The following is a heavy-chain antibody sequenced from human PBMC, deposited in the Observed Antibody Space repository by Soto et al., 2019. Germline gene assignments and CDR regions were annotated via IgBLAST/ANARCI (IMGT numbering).Heavy chain of an antibody. J-gene: IGHJ4*02. CDR1: GYTLTELS. Sequence: GASVKVSFKVSGYTLTELSMHWVRQAPGKGLEWMGGFDPEDGETIYAQKFQGRVTMTEDTSTDTAYMELSSLRSEDTVVYYCATPFYYYDSRSFDYWGQGTLVTVSS. CDR3: ATPFYYYDSRSFDY. D-gene: IGHD3-22*01. CDR2: FDPEDGET. V-gene: IGHV1-24*01.